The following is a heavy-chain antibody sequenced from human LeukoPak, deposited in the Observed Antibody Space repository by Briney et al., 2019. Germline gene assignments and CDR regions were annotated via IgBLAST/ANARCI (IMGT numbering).Heavy chain of an antibody. CDR1: GYTFIDYF. J-gene: IGHJ6*02. Sequence: ASVRVSCRTSGYTFIDYFLHWVRQAPGQGLEWMGRINPHTGGTGYAQKFKGRVTMTRDTSINTVYKELSRLTFDDTALYYCARDRRNSSSFYYYYGMDVWGQGTTITVSS. V-gene: IGHV1-2*06. D-gene: IGHD2/OR15-2a*01. CDR3: ARDRRNSSSFYYYYGMDV. CDR2: INPHTGGT.